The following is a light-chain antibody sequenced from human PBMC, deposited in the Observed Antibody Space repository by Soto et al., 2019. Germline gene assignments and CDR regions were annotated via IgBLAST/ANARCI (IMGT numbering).Light chain of an antibody. J-gene: IGLJ3*02. CDR3: SSYAGSSNLV. CDR2: EVS. CDR1: SGDIGLYNY. Sequence: QSALTQPASVSGSPGQSITISCTGTSGDIGLYNYVSWYRQHPGKAPKLMIFEVSNRPSGVSNRFSGSKSGNTASLTISGLQAEDEADYYCSSYAGSSNLVFGGGTKVTVL. V-gene: IGLV2-14*01.